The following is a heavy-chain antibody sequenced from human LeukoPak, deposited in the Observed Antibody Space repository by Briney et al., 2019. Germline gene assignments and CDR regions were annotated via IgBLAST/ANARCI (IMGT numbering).Heavy chain of an antibody. V-gene: IGHV4-59*02. CDR3: ARHNGVSYLDY. Sequence: SSETLSLTCTVSGVSVISSYWSWVRQPPGKGLEYIGFIHHSGDTKYNPSLKSRVTMSVDTSKSQSSLRLSSVTAADSAVYYCARHNGVSYLDYWAQGTLVTVSS. CDR1: GVSVISSY. CDR2: IHHSGDT. J-gene: IGHJ4*02. D-gene: IGHD2-8*01.